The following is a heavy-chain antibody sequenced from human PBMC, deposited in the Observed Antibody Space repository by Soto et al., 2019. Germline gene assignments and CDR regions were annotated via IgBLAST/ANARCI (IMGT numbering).Heavy chain of an antibody. CDR1: GFTCSSYG. V-gene: IGHV3-30*18. Sequence: LSCAASGFTCSSYGMHLVRRAPGKGLERAAVISYDGSNKYYADSVKGRFTISRDNSKNTLYLQMNSLRAEDTAVYYCAKVFPGGSDYYSYGMDVWGQGTTVTVSS. CDR3: AKVFPGGSDYYSYGMDV. CDR2: ISYDGSNK. J-gene: IGHJ6*02. D-gene: IGHD2-8*02.